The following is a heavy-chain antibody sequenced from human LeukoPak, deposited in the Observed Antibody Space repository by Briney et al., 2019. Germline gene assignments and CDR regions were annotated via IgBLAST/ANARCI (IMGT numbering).Heavy chain of an antibody. CDR3: ARDYWRSIDH. V-gene: IGHV3-7*01. J-gene: IGHJ4*02. CDR1: GFTFSHFW. D-gene: IGHD1-1*01. Sequence: GGSLRLSCAASGFTFSHFWMSWVRQAPGKGLEWVAYIKKTGSETYYVDSVKGRFTITRDNTRNSLFLQMYSLRAEDTAVYYCARDYWRSIDHWGQGTLVTVSS. CDR2: IKKTGSET.